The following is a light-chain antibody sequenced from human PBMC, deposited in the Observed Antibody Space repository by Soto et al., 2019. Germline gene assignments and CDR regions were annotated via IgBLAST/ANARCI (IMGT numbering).Light chain of an antibody. CDR1: SSDVGDYNY. CDR3: SSYTSSGTVV. CDR2: EVS. V-gene: IGLV2-14*01. Sequence: QSVLTQPASVSGSPGQSITISCTGTSSDVGDYNYVSWYQQHPDKAPKLMIYEVSNRPSGVSSRFSGSKSGNTASLTISGLQAEDEADYYCSSYTSSGTVVIGGGTKLTVL. J-gene: IGLJ2*01.